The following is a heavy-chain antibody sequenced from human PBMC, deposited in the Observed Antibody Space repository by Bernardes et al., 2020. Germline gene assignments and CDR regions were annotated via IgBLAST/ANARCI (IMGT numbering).Heavy chain of an antibody. D-gene: IGHD1-1*01. V-gene: IGHV4-59*01. CDR2: IYYSGST. Sequence: SETLSLTCTVSGGSISSYYWSWIRQPPGKGLEWIGYIYYSGSTNYNPSLKSRVTISVDTSKNQFSLKLSSVTAADTAVYYCARGRLEAGTTSALENDYWGQGTLVTVSS. CDR3: ARGRLEAGTTSALENDY. J-gene: IGHJ4*02. CDR1: GGSISSYY.